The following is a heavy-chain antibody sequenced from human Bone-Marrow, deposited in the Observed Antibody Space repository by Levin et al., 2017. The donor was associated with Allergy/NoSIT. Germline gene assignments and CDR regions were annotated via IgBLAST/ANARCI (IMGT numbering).Heavy chain of an antibody. CDR3: ARDDGFGEFYSDWYFDL. Sequence: SVKVSCRASGGTFSSHTISWVRQAPGQGLEWMGGIFPIFGTTKYAQKFQGRVTITADESTSTAYMELSSLRSEDTAVYYCARDDGFGEFYSDWYFDLWGRGTLVTVSS. CDR2: IFPIFGTT. J-gene: IGHJ2*01. CDR1: GGTFSSHT. D-gene: IGHD3-10*01. V-gene: IGHV1-69*13.